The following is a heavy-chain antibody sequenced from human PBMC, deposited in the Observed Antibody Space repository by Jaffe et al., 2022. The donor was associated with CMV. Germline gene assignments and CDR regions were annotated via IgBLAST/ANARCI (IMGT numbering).Heavy chain of an antibody. V-gene: IGHV3-74*01. Sequence: EVQLVESGGGLVQPGGSLRLSCAASGFTFSSYWMHWVRQAPGKGLVWVSRINSDGSSTSYADSVKGRFTISRDNAKNTLYLQMNSLRAEDTAVYYCARPYDSSGYYYAYYYYYYMDVWGKGTTVTVSS. D-gene: IGHD3-22*01. CDR1: GFTFSSYW. CDR3: ARPYDSSGYYYAYYYYYYMDV. J-gene: IGHJ6*03. CDR2: INSDGSST.